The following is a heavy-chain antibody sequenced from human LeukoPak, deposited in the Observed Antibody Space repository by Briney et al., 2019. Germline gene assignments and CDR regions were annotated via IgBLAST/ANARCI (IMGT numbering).Heavy chain of an antibody. Sequence: GGSLRLSCAASGFTFSSYWMHWVRQAPGKGLVWVSRINSDGSSTYYADSVKGRFTISRDNSKNTLYLQMNSLRAEDTAVYYCAKDRLSSWFQDDAFDIWGQGTMVTVSS. J-gene: IGHJ3*02. V-gene: IGHV3-74*01. CDR3: AKDRLSSWFQDDAFDI. CDR1: GFTFSSYW. D-gene: IGHD6-13*01. CDR2: INSDGSST.